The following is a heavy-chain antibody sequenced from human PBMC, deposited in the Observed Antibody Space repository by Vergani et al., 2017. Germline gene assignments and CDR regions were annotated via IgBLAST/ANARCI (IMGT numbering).Heavy chain of an antibody. Sequence: EVQLVESGGGLVQPGGSLRLSCAASGFTFSSYWMSWVRQAPGKGLEWVANIKQDGSEKYYVDSVKGRFTISRDNAKNALYLQMNSLRAEDTAVDYCARGVRYPLFRRSSGNWFDPWGQGTLVTVSS. D-gene: IGHD1-1*01. CDR2: IKQDGSEK. CDR1: GFTFSSYW. CDR3: ARGVRYPLFRRSSGNWFDP. V-gene: IGHV3-7*03. J-gene: IGHJ5*02.